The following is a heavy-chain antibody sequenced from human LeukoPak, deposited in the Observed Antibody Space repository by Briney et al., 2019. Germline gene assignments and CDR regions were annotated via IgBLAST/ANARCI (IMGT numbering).Heavy chain of an antibody. CDR1: GFTFSSYE. V-gene: IGHV3-30*04. D-gene: IGHD3-9*01. CDR3: ARDRSPQHYDILTGYGY. Sequence: GGSLRLSCAASGFTFSSYEMNWVRQAPGKGLEWVAVISYDGSNKYYADSVKGRFTISRDNSKNTLYLQMNSLRAEDTAVYYCARDRSPQHYDILTGYGYWGQGTLVTVSS. CDR2: ISYDGSNK. J-gene: IGHJ4*02.